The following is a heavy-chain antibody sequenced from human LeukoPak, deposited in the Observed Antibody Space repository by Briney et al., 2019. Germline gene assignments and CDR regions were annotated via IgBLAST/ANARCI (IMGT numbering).Heavy chain of an antibody. Sequence: GGSLRLSCAGSGFTFDDHAMSWVRQAPGKGLEWVSYISSSGSTIYYADSVKGRFTVSRDNAKNSLYLRMNSLRAEDTAVYYCARAYQLLKRFLEWLLNYYYYYGMDVWGQGTTVTVSS. V-gene: IGHV3-11*01. J-gene: IGHJ6*02. CDR2: ISSSGSTI. CDR1: GFTFDDHA. CDR3: ARAYQLLKRFLEWLLNYYYYYGMDV. D-gene: IGHD3-3*01.